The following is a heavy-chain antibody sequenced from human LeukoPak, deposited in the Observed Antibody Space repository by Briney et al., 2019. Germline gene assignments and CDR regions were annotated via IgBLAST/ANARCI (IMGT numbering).Heavy chain of an antibody. CDR2: VFHSGNT. CDR1: GDSISSHNW. CDR3: ARLRDGYNPFDY. D-gene: IGHD5-24*01. J-gene: IGHJ4*02. Sequence: SETLSLTCAVSGDSISSHNWWSWVRQAPGKGLEWIGEVFHSGNTNYNPSLESRVTISVDKSKNHLSLKLNSVTAADTAVYFCARLRDGYNPFDYWGQGTLVTVSS. V-gene: IGHV4-4*02.